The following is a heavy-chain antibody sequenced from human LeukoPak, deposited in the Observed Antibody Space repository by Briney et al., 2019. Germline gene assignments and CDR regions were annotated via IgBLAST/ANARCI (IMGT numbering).Heavy chain of an antibody. J-gene: IGHJ1*01. D-gene: IGHD4-17*01. Sequence: GGSLRLSCATVGFTFSSYGMTWVRQAPGKGRECVSTISIIGGTIYYADSVKGRFTISRDKAKNSLYLQMNSLRAEDTAVYYCASPMYGDFYENWGQGTLVTVSS. V-gene: IGHV3-21*04. CDR1: GFTFSSYG. CDR3: ASPMYGDFYEN. CDR2: ISIIGGTI.